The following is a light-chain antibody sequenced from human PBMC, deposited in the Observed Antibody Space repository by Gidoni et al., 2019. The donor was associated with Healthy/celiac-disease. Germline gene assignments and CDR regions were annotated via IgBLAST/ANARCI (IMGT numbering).Light chain of an antibody. CDR3: QQSYSTVLT. J-gene: IGKJ4*01. CDR1: QSISSY. V-gene: IGKV1-39*01. Sequence: DIQMTQSPSSLYESVGDRVTITCRASQSISSYLNWYQQKPGKAPKLLIYAASSLQSGVPSRFSGSGAGTDFTLTISSLQPEDFATYYCQQSYSTVLTFGGGTKVEIK. CDR2: AAS.